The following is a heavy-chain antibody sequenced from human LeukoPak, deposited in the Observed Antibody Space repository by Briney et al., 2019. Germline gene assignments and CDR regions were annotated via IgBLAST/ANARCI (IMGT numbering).Heavy chain of an antibody. V-gene: IGHV3-11*04. J-gene: IGHJ4*02. CDR3: ASKDRYSSGWYDY. CDR1: GFTFSDYY. CDR2: ISSSGSTI. Sequence: GGSLRLSCAASGFTFSDYYMSWIRQAPGKGLEWVSYISSSGSTIYYADSVKGRFTISRDNAKNSLYLQMNSLRAEDTAVYYCASKDRYSSGWYDYWGQGTLVTVSS. D-gene: IGHD6-19*01.